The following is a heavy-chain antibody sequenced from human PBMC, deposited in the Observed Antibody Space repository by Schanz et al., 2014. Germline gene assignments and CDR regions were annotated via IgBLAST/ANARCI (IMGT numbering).Heavy chain of an antibody. CDR2: ISSGSSYA. D-gene: IGHD2-2*01. Sequence: VQLLESGGGLVQPGGSLRLSCAVSGFTVSSNHMSWVRQAPGKGLEWVSDISSGSSYANYADSVKGRFTISRDNSKNTLYLHMNTLRSEDTAVYYCAKDSTHIDIVLVPTAIDYWGQGTLVTVSS. CDR1: GFTVSSNH. J-gene: IGHJ4*02. CDR3: AKDSTHIDIVLVPTAIDY. V-gene: IGHV3-11*06.